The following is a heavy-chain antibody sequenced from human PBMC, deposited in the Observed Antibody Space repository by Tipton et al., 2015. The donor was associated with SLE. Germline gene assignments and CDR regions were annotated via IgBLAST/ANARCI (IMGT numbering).Heavy chain of an antibody. J-gene: IGHJ6*03. D-gene: IGHD3-10*01. V-gene: IGHV4-31*03. CDR1: GGSFSSVVHF. CDR2: IENSGTT. CDR3: ARVQGNYYYYMDV. Sequence: TLSLTCTVSGGSFSSVVHFWSWIRPLPGKGLEWIGNIENSGTTYYNPSPKSRLTMSVDTSKKHFSLNLSSVTAADTAVYYCARVQGNYYYYMDVWGEGTTVTVSS.